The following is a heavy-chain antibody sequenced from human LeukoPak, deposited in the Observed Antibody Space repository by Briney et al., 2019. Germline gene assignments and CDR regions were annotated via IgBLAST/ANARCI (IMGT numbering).Heavy chain of an antibody. CDR1: GYTFTSSH. J-gene: IGHJ4*02. CDR2: INPSGGST. V-gene: IGHV1-46*01. Sequence: ASVKVSCKASGYTFTSSHIHWVRQAPGQGLEWMGIINPSGGSTNYAQKFQGRVTLTRDTSTSTVYMELSSLRSEDTAVYYCARDLAAATYWGQGTLVTVSS. D-gene: IGHD6-13*01. CDR3: ARDLAAATY.